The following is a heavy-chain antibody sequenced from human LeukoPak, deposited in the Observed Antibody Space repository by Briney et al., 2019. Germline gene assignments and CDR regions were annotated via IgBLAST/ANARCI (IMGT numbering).Heavy chain of an antibody. J-gene: IGHJ4*02. CDR3: AKKGCSTSGCPASFDY. D-gene: IGHD2-2*01. Sequence: GGSLRLSCAASGFTFSTYAMNWVRQAPGKGLEWVSRIRGTDGKTFYADSVKSRFTISRDNSKNTLYLQMNNLRAEDTALYYCAKKGCSTSGCPASFDYWGQGTLVTVSS. CDR1: GFTFSTYA. V-gene: IGHV3-23*01. CDR2: IRGTDGKT.